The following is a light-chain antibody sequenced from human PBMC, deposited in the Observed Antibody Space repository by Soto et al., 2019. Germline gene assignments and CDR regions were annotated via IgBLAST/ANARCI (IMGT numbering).Light chain of an antibody. J-gene: IGLJ1*01. Sequence: QSVLTQPPSASGTPGQRVTISCSGSSSNIGSNTVNWYQQLPGTAPKLLIYHTYQRPSGIPDRFSGSKSGTSASLDISGLQAEDEADYYCCSHAGSSVVFGTGTKLTVL. CDR2: HTY. V-gene: IGLV1-44*01. CDR1: SSNIGSNT. CDR3: CSHAGSSVV.